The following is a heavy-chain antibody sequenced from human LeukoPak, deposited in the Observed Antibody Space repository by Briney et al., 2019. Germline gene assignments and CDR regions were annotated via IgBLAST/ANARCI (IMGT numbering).Heavy chain of an antibody. CDR2: IHYSGST. D-gene: IGHD2-2*01. V-gene: IGHV4-39*07. Sequence: PSETLSLTCTVSGGSISSSNSYWGWIRQPPGKGLEWIGSIHYSGSTSYNPSLKSRVTISVDTSKNQFSLRLSSVTAADTAVYYCARKCSTTNCQRFWGQGTLVTVSS. CDR3: ARKCSTTNCQRF. CDR1: GGSISSSNSY. J-gene: IGHJ4*02.